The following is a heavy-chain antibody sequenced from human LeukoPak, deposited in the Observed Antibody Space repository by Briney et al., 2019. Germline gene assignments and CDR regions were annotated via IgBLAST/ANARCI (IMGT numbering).Heavy chain of an antibody. J-gene: IGHJ3*02. V-gene: IGHV4-30-4*01. CDR3: ARVGRMVKGAFDI. CDR1: GGSISSGDYY. CDR2: IYYSGST. Sequence: SETLSLTCTVSGGSISSGDYYWSWIRQPPGKGLEWIGYIYYSGSTYYNPSLKSRVTISVDTSKNQFSLKLSSVTAADTAVYYCARVGRMVKGAFDIWGQGTMVTVSS. D-gene: IGHD5-18*01.